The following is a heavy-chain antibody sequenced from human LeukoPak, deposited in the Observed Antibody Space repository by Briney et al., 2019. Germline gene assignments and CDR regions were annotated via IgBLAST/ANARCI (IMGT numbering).Heavy chain of an antibody. V-gene: IGHV3-53*01. CDR2: PYSAGST. Sequence: GGSLRLSCAAPGFTVSSNYMSWVRQAPGKGLEWVSVPYSAGSTYYADSVKGRFTISRDNSKNTLYLQTNSLRAEDTAVYYCARDLGGTGTFDIWGQGTMVTVSS. J-gene: IGHJ3*02. CDR1: GFTVSSNY. D-gene: IGHD2-15*01. CDR3: ARDLGGTGTFDI.